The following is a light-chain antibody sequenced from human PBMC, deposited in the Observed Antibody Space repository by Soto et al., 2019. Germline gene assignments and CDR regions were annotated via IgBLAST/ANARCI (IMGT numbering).Light chain of an antibody. V-gene: IGKV1-8*01. J-gene: IGKJ1*01. CDR3: QQYYSYPRT. CDR1: QGISSY. Sequence: ALRMTQSPSSFSASTGDRVTITCRASQGISSYLAWYQQNPGKAPKLLIYAASTLQSGVPSRFSGSGSGTDFTLTISCLQSEDFATYYCQQYYSYPRTFGQGTKVEIK. CDR2: AAS.